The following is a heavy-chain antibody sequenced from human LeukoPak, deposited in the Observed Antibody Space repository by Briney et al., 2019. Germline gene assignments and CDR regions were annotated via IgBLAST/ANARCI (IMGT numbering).Heavy chain of an antibody. D-gene: IGHD3-3*01. V-gene: IGHV1-2*02. CDR1: GYTFNAYY. J-gene: IGHJ4*02. CDR3: ARGSPASGRFPFEH. Sequence: GASVKVSCKTSGYTFNAYYIHWVRQAPGQGLEWMGWISPKNGGTKYAEKFQGRITITKDTSISSAYMEMTRLTSGDTAVYYCARGSPASGRFPFEHWGQGTLVTVSS. CDR2: ISPKNGGT.